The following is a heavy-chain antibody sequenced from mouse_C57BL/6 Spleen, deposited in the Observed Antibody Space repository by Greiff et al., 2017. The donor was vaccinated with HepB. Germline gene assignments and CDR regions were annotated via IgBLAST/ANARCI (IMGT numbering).Heavy chain of an antibody. D-gene: IGHD2-2*01. J-gene: IGHJ4*01. Sequence: EVNLVESGGGLVKPGGSLKLSCAASGFTFSSYAMSWVRQTPEKRLEWVATISDGGSYTYYPDNVKGRFTISRDNAKNNLYLQMSHLKSEDTAMYYCARDYYVYDGGYYTMEYWGEKTSVTVSS. CDR2: ISDGGSYT. CDR1: GFTFSSYA. CDR3: ARDYYVYDGGYYTMEY. V-gene: IGHV5-4*01.